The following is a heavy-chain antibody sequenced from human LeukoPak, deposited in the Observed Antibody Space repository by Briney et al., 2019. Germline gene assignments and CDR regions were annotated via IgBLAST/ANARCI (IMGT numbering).Heavy chain of an antibody. CDR1: GGSISNGNYY. J-gene: IGHJ4*02. D-gene: IGHD2-21*02. Sequence: PSETLSLTCTVSGGSISNGNYYWAWIRQPPGKGLEWIATVYYSGSTYYTPSLKSRVTISVDTSKNQFSLKLSSVTTSDTAVYYCARLVVTAVFDYWGQGTLVTVSS. CDR2: VYYSGST. CDR3: ARLVVTAVFDY. V-gene: IGHV4-39*01.